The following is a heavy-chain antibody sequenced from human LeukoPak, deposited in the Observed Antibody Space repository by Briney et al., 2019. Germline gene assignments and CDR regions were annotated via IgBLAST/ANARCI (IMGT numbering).Heavy chain of an antibody. J-gene: IGHJ3*02. CDR1: GGSFSGYY. CDR2: INHSGST. V-gene: IGHV4-34*01. D-gene: IGHD3-22*01. Sequence: SETLSLTCAVYGGSFSGYYWSWIRQPPGKGLEWNGEINHSGSTNYNPSRKSRATISVNTSKNQFSLKLSSVTAADTAVYYCARHEPSYYYDSSCLQTREGAFDIWGQGTMVTVSS. CDR3: ARHEPSYYYDSSCLQTREGAFDI.